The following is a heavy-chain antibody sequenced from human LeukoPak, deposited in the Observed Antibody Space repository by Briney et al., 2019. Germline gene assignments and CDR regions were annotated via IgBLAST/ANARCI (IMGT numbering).Heavy chain of an antibody. Sequence: ASVKVSCKASGYTFTGYYMHWVRQAPGQGLEWMGWINPNSGGTNYAQKFQGRVTLTRDTSITTAYMDLSSLTSDDTALYYCARALTRYSTAWYGYWGQGTLVTVSS. V-gene: IGHV1-2*02. D-gene: IGHD6-19*01. J-gene: IGHJ4*02. CDR2: INPNSGGT. CDR1: GYTFTGYY. CDR3: ARALTRYSTAWYGY.